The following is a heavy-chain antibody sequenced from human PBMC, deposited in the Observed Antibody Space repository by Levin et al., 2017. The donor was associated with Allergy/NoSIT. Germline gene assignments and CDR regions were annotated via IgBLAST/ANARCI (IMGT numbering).Heavy chain of an antibody. D-gene: IGHD6-19*01. CDR3: AKRLYTSAWFSFDY. J-gene: IGHJ4*02. CDR2: VTTSGADT. Sequence: GGSLRLSCAASGFIFSKFAMSWFRQAPGKGLEWVAAVTTSGADTFHADSVKGRFTISRDNAKNTLFLQMNSLSAEDTAIYYCAKRLYTSAWFSFDYWGPGILVSVSS. CDR1: GFIFSKFA. V-gene: IGHV3-23*01.